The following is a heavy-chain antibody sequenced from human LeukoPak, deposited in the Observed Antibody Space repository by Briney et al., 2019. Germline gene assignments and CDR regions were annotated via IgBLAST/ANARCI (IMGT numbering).Heavy chain of an antibody. CDR2: FYHSGST. D-gene: IGHD4-17*01. V-gene: IGHV4-38-2*02. J-gene: IGHJ4*02. Sequence: SETLSLTCTVSGYFIRSGFYWGWIRQPPGKGLEWIGSFYHSGSTYYNPSLESRVTISLDTSKNQLSLKLTSVTAADTAVYYCTRRGYGDYYFDYWGQGTLVTVSS. CDR3: TRRGYGDYYFDY. CDR1: GYFIRSGFY.